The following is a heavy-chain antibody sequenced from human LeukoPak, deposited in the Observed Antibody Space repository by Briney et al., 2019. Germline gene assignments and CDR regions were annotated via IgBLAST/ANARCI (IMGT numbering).Heavy chain of an antibody. V-gene: IGHV5-51*01. CDR3: AIHGIAAAGTYYYYYMDV. CDR1: GYSFTSYW. CDR2: IYPGDSDT. Sequence: GESLKISCKGSGYSFTSYWIGWVRQMPGKGLEWIGIIYPGDSDTRYSPSFQGQVTISADKSISTAYLQWSSLKASDTAMYYCAIHGIAAAGTYYYYYMDVWGKGTTVTVSS. D-gene: IGHD6-13*01. J-gene: IGHJ6*03.